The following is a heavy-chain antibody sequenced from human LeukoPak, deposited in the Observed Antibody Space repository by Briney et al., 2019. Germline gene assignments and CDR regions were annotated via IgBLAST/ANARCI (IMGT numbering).Heavy chain of an antibody. CDR1: GGSFSGYY. CDR3: ARGQTHGVVVPAARTKPYYFDY. CDR2: INHSGST. V-gene: IGHV4-34*01. Sequence: PSETLSLTCAVYGGSFSGYYWSWIRQPPGKGLEWIGEINHSGSTNYNPSLKSRVTISVDTSKNQFSLKLSSVTAADTAVYYCARGQTHGVVVPAARTKPYYFDYWGQGTLVTVSS. D-gene: IGHD2-2*01. J-gene: IGHJ4*02.